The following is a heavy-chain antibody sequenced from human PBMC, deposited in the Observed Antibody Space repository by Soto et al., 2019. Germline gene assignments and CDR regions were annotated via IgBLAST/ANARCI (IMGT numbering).Heavy chain of an antibody. CDR2: INPNIGGT. CDR1: GYTFTGYY. CDR3: ARWPLNWGSSDALDI. V-gene: IGHV1-2*04. J-gene: IGHJ3*02. Sequence: ASVKVSCKASGYTFTGYYMHWVRQAPGQGLEWMGWINPNIGGTNYAQKFQGWVTMTRDTSISTAYMELSRLRSDDTAVYYFARWPLNWGSSDALDIWGQGTMFTVS. D-gene: IGHD7-27*01.